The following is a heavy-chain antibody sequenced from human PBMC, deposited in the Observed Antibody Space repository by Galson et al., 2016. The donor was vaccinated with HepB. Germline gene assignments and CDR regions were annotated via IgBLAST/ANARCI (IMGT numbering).Heavy chain of an antibody. Sequence: SLRLSCAASGFPFRSYGMHWVRQFPGKGLEWVAVMSFDGKNHDYADSVKGRFTISRDNSKDTLYLHMNSLRPEDTAVYYCARELLFEGSFDWFGLDKRGQGTLVTVSS. CDR1: GFPFRSYG. V-gene: IGHV3-30*03. CDR2: MSFDGKNH. CDR3: ARELLFEGSFDWFGLDK. D-gene: IGHD3-9*01. J-gene: IGHJ4*02.